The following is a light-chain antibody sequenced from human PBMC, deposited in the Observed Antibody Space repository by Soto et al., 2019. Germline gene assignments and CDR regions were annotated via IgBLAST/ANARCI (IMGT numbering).Light chain of an antibody. CDR3: QQYGSSPRAMYT. J-gene: IGKJ2*01. V-gene: IGKV3-20*01. CDR1: QSISSSY. Sequence: IVLTQSAGTLSLYPGERATLSCRASQSISSSYLAWYQQKPGQAPRLLIYGASSRATGIPDRFSGSGSGTDFTLTISRLEPEDFAVYYCQQYGSSPRAMYTFGQGTKLEIK. CDR2: GAS.